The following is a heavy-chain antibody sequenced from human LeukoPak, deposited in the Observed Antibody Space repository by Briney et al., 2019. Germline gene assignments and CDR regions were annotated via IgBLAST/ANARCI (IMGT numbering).Heavy chain of an antibody. CDR3: AKGPTYTSSSRFDP. D-gene: IGHD6-6*01. J-gene: IGHJ5*02. CDR1: GSTFDNYA. Sequence: GGSLRLSCEASGSTFDNYAMSWVRQAPGKGLEWVSTIGISAGSTYYADAVKGRFTISRDNSKNTLDLQMHSLRAEDAAVYYCAKGPTYTSSSRFDPWGQGTLVTVSS. V-gene: IGHV3-23*01. CDR2: IGISAGST.